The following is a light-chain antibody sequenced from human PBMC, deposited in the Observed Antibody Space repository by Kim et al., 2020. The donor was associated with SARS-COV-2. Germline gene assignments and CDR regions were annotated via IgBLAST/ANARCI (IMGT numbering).Light chain of an antibody. Sequence: PGKTARITCGGNTIGSKRLRWYQQKPGQAPGLGIDYDSDRPSGIPERFSGCNSGNTATLTISRVEAGDEADYYCQVWESSSDQGVFGTGTKVTVL. CDR2: YDS. J-gene: IGLJ1*01. CDR1: TIGSKR. CDR3: QVWESSSDQGV. V-gene: IGLV3-21*01.